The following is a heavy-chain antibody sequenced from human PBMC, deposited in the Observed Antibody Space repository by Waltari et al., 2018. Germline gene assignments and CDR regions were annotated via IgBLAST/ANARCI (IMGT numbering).Heavy chain of an antibody. CDR3: ARVTPAPDYGEPTFDY. V-gene: IGHV4-38-2*01. CDR2: IYHSGST. CDR1: GYSISSGYY. D-gene: IGHD4-17*01. Sequence: QVQLQESGPGLVKPSETLSLTCAVSGYSISSGYYWGWLRQPPGKGLEWIGSIYHSGSTYYNPSLKSRVTISVDTSKNQFSLKLSSVTAADTAVYYCARVTPAPDYGEPTFDYWGQGILVTVSS. J-gene: IGHJ4*02.